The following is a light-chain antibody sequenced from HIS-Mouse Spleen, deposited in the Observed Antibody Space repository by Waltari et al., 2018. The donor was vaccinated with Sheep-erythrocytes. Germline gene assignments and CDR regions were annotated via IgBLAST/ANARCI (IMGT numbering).Light chain of an antibody. CDR2: KAS. CDR3: QQYNSSLT. CDR1: QSISSW. V-gene: IGKV1-5*03. Sequence: DLQMTXSXSTXXAAVXXRVTITCRASQSISSWLXWYQQKPGKAPXLLIYKASSLXNGVPSXFSGSGSGTXFTLTISSLQPDDFATYYCQQYNSSLTFGPGTKVDIK. J-gene: IGKJ3*01.